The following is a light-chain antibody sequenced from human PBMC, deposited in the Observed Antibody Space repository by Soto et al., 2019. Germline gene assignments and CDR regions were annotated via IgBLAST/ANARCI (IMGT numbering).Light chain of an antibody. CDR3: CSYAGSYTFV. V-gene: IGLV2-11*01. CDR2: DVS. J-gene: IGLJ1*01. CDR1: SSDVGGYNY. Sequence: QSALTQPRSVSGSPGQSVTISCTGTSSDVGGYNYVSWYQQHPGKASKLIIYDVSQRPSGVPDRFSGSKSGNTASLTISGLQAEDEAVYYCCSYAGSYTFVFGTGTKVTVL.